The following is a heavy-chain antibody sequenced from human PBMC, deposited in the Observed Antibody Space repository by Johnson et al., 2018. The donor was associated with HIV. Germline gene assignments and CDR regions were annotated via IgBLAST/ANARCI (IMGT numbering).Heavy chain of an antibody. J-gene: IGHJ3*02. Sequence: VQLVESGGGVVQPGGSLRLSCAASGFTFDDYGMTWVRQAPGKGLEWVSGINWNGGTTGFADSVKGRFTISRDNAKNSLYLQMNSLRAEDTGMYYCARGSVLRYFDWVLTVAHVPEGPTDAVDIWGQGTLVTVSS. CDR2: INWNGGTT. CDR1: GFTFDDYG. D-gene: IGHD3-9*01. CDR3: ARGSVLRYFDWVLTVAHVPEGPTDAVDI. V-gene: IGHV3-20*04.